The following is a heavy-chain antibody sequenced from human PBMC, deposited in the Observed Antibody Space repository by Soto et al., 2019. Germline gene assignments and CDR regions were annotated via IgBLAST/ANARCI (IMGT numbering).Heavy chain of an antibody. J-gene: IGHJ4*02. CDR2: INSDGTST. V-gene: IGHV3-74*01. CDR3: ARGRSSGWYGLDY. D-gene: IGHD6-19*01. Sequence: EVQLVESGGGLVQPGGSLRLSCAASGFTFNNYWMHWVRQVPGKGLVWVSRINSDGTSTTYADSVKGRFTISRDNAKNTLYLQMNSLRAEDTAVYYCARGRSSGWYGLDYWGQGTLVTVSS. CDR1: GFTFNNYW.